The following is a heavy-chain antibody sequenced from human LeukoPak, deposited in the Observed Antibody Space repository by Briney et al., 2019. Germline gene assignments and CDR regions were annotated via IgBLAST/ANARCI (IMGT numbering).Heavy chain of an antibody. Sequence: SETLSLTCTVSGGSISSSYWSWIRQPPGKGLEWIGYINYSGSTSYNPSLKSQVTISVDTSKNQFSLKLNSVTAADTAVYYCARQGPLTTAVTTRTNPFDYWGQGTLVTVSS. V-gene: IGHV4-59*08. D-gene: IGHD4-11*01. CDR1: GGSISSSY. CDR2: INYSGST. CDR3: ARQGPLTTAVTTRTNPFDY. J-gene: IGHJ4*02.